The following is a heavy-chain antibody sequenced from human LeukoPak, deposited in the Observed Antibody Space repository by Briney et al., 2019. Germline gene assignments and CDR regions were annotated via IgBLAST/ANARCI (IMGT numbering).Heavy chain of an antibody. CDR2: ISSSSYI. CDR1: GFTFSSYS. J-gene: IGHJ5*02. D-gene: IGHD6-13*01. Sequence: GGSLRLSCAASGFTFSSYSMNWVRQAPGKGLEWVSSISSSSYIYYADSVKGRFTISRDNAKNSLYPQMNSLRAEDTAVYYCASDGGSSWYLNWFDPWGQGTLVTVSS. V-gene: IGHV3-21*01. CDR3: ASDGGSSWYLNWFDP.